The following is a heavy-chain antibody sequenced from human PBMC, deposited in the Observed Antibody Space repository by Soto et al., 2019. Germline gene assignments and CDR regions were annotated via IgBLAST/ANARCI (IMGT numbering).Heavy chain of an antibody. Sequence: LRLSCAASGFTFSDYYMSWIRQAPGKGLEWVSYITSSGSTIYYADSVKGRFTISRDNAKNSLYLQMNSLRAEDTAVYYCARISNTSPNWFDPWGQGTLVTVSS. CDR1: GFTFSDYY. CDR3: ARISNTSPNWFDP. J-gene: IGHJ5*02. V-gene: IGHV3-11*01. CDR2: ITSSGSTI. D-gene: IGHD2-2*01.